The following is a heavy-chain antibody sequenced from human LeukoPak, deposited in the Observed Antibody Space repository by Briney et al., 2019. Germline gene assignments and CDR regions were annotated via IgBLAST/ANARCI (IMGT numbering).Heavy chain of an antibody. V-gene: IGHV3-30*04. CDR1: GFTFSSYA. D-gene: IGHD2-15*01. CDR3: ARDSPSRVVVVAAPDY. Sequence: GGSLRLSCAASGFTFSSYAMHWVRQAPGKGLEWVAVISYDGSNKYYADSVKGRFTISRDNSKNTLYLQMNSLRAEDTAVYYCARDSPSRVVVVAAPDYWCQGTLVTVSS. CDR2: ISYDGSNK. J-gene: IGHJ4*02.